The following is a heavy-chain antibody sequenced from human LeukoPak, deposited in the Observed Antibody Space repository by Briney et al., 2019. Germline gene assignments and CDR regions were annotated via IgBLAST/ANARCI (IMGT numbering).Heavy chain of an antibody. CDR2: IYTSGST. Sequence: SETLSLTCTVSGGSISSYYWSWIRQPAGKGLEWIGRIYTSGSTNYNPSLKSRVTISVDTSKNQFSLKLSSVAAADTAVYYCARDRTYYYGSGSYSWFDPWGQGTLVTVSS. D-gene: IGHD3-10*01. CDR3: ARDRTYYYGSGSYSWFDP. J-gene: IGHJ5*02. V-gene: IGHV4-4*07. CDR1: GGSISSYY.